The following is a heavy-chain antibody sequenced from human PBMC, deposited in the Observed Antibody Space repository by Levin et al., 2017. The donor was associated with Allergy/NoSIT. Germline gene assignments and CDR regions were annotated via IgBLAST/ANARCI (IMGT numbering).Heavy chain of an antibody. CDR1: GFTFHDYA. D-gene: IGHD2-8*02. CDR2: INWNSASI. CDR3: AKGQGFCTGGRCPFDY. Sequence: QAGGSLRLSCAASGFTFHDYAMHWVRLAPGKGLEWVSGINWNSASIGYADSVKGRFTISRDKARNALFLQMNSLRPEDTALYYCAKGQGFCTGGRCPFDYWGQGTLVTVSS. J-gene: IGHJ4*02. V-gene: IGHV3-9*01.